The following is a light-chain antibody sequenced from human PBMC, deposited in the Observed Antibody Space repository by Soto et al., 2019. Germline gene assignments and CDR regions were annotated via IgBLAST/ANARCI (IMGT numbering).Light chain of an antibody. J-gene: IGKJ5*01. CDR3: QQYNNWPIT. CDR2: AAS. V-gene: IGKV3-11*01. CDR1: QSVNNY. Sequence: EIVLTQSPATLSFSPGERATLSCRASQSVNNYLHWYQQKPGQTPRLLIYAASNRATGIPARFSGSGSGTDFTLTISSLQSEDFAVYYCQQYNNWPITFGQGTRLEIK.